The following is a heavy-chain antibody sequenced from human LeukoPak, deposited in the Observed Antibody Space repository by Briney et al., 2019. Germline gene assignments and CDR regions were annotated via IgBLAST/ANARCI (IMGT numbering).Heavy chain of an antibody. V-gene: IGHV1-69*04. CDR1: GGTFSSYA. Sequence: SVKVSCKASGGTFSSYAISWVRQAPGQGLEWMGRIIPILGIANYAQKFQGRVTITADKSTSTAYMELSSLRSEDTAVYYCARDLITMIVVAHDAFDIWGQGTMVTVSS. D-gene: IGHD3-22*01. CDR3: ARDLITMIVVAHDAFDI. CDR2: IIPILGIA. J-gene: IGHJ3*02.